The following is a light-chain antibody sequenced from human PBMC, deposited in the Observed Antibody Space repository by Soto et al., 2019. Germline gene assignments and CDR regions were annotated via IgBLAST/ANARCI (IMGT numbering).Light chain of an antibody. CDR1: QSLLHSKGYNY. Sequence: VMPEFPLSLPVTPGDPSSISCRSSQSLLHSKGYNYLDWYLQKPGQSPQLLIYLGSNRASGVPDRFSGSGSGTDFTLKISRVEAEDVGVYYCMQALQTITFGQGTRLEIK. CDR2: LGS. CDR3: MQALQTIT. J-gene: IGKJ5*01. V-gene: IGKV2-28*01.